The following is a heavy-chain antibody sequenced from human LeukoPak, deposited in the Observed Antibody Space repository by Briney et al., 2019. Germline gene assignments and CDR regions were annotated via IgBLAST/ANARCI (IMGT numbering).Heavy chain of an antibody. V-gene: IGHV3-23*01. J-gene: IGHJ4*02. CDR3: AKEHSETYYRGADF. CDR2: ISGSSDNT. D-gene: IGHD1-26*01. Sequence: PGESLTLSCDVSGLTVSIHSMSWASHAPGEWRGWVESISGSSDNTNYAGSVKGRFTISRDNSKNILYLQMNSLTAEDTAVYWCAKEHSETYYRGADFWGQGTLVTVSS. CDR1: GLTVSIHS.